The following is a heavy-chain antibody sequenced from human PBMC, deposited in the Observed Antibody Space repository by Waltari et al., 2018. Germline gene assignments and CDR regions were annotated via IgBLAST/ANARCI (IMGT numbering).Heavy chain of an antibody. Sequence: EVQLVESGGGLVQPGGSLKLSGAASGFTFSGSAMHWVRQDPGKGLEWVGRIRSKANSYATAYAASVKGRFTISRDDSKNTAYLQMNSLKTEDTAVYYCTRRDVSSWWDYFDYWGQGTLVTVSS. D-gene: IGHD6-13*01. V-gene: IGHV3-73*01. CDR2: IRSKANSYAT. CDR1: GFTFSGSA. J-gene: IGHJ4*02. CDR3: TRRDVSSWWDYFDY.